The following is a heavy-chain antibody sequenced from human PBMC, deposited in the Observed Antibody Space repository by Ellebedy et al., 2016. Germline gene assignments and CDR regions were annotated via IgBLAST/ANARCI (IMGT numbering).Heavy chain of an antibody. D-gene: IGHD4-17*01. Sequence: GGSLRLXXVASGLSFGNFFMTWVRQAPGGGLEWVSTISGGGDITVSEDSVKGRFTISRDNSRNTLYLQMNSLRAEDTAVYYCYYGHYSGSWGQGTLVTVSS. J-gene: IGHJ4*02. V-gene: IGHV3-23*01. CDR1: GLSFGNFF. CDR3: YYGHYSGS. CDR2: ISGGGDIT.